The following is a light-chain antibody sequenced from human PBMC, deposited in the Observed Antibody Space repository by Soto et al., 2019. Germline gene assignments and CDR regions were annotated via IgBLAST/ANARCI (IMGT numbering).Light chain of an antibody. CDR3: QQYGTSLYT. J-gene: IGKJ2*01. CDR2: GAS. CDR1: QTVSRNS. V-gene: IGKV3-20*01. Sequence: EIVLTQSPGTLSLSPGERATLSCRASQTVSRNSLAWYQQKPGQAPRLLIYGASSRATGIPDRFSGSGSGTDFTLTISRLEPEDFAVFYCQQYGTSLYTFGQGTKLEIK.